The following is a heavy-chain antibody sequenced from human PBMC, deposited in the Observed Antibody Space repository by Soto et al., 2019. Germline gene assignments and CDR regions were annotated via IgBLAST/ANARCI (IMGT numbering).Heavy chain of an antibody. Sequence: QVQLVESGGGVVQPGRSLRLSCAASGFTFSSYGMHWVRQAPGKGLEWVAVIWYDGSNKYYADSVKGRFTISRDNSKNTLYLQMNSLRAEGMAVYYCARAPCGGSCYHDYWGQGTLVTVSS. D-gene: IGHD2-15*01. CDR2: IWYDGSNK. CDR3: ARAPCGGSCYHDY. CDR1: GFTFSSYG. V-gene: IGHV3-33*01. J-gene: IGHJ4*02.